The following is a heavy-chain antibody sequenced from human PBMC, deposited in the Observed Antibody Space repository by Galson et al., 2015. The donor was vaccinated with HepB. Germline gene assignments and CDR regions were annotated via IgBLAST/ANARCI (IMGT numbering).Heavy chain of an antibody. Sequence: SVKVSCKASGYTFTSYDINWVRQATGQGLEWMGWMNPNSGNTGYAQKFQGRVTMTRNTSISTAYMELSSLRSEDTAVYYCARARGVQGVPPIYYFDYWDQGTLVTVSS. CDR1: GYTFTSYD. CDR2: MNPNSGNT. CDR3: ARARGVQGVPPIYYFDY. J-gene: IGHJ4*02. D-gene: IGHD3-10*01. V-gene: IGHV1-8*01.